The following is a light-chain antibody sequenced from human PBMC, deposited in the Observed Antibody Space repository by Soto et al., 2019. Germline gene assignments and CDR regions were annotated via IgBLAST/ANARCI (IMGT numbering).Light chain of an antibody. CDR1: QSVSSSY. Sequence: EIVLTQSPGTLSLSPGERATLSCRASQSVSSSYLAWYQQKPGQAPRLLIYGASSRATGIPDRFSGSGPGTDFTLPISRLEPEDCAVYYCQQYGSSPPVTFGQVTRLEI. J-gene: IGKJ5*01. CDR2: GAS. CDR3: QQYGSSPPVT. V-gene: IGKV3-20*01.